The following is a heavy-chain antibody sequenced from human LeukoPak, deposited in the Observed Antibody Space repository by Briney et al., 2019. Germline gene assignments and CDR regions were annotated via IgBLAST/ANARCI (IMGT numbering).Heavy chain of an antibody. V-gene: IGHV3-73*01. CDR1: GFTFSGSA. J-gene: IGHJ6*03. D-gene: IGHD6-13*01. CDR2: IRSKANSYAT. CDR3: AKDAVESYSSSWYDYPFLIALIPKNRNYYYYYMDV. Sequence: GGSLRLSCAASGFTFSGSAMHWVRQASGKGLEWVGRIRSKANSYATAYAASVKGRFTISRDDSKNMAYLRMTSMKTADTAVYYCAKDAVESYSSSWYDYPFLIALIPKNRNYYYYYMDVWGKGTTVTVSS.